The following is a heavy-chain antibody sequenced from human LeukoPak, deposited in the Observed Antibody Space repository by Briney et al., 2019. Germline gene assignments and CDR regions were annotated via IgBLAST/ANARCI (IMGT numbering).Heavy chain of an antibody. D-gene: IGHD6-6*01. V-gene: IGHV3-30*03. CDR3: ARIGYSSSSFDY. CDR1: GFTFSSYG. Sequence: GGSLRLSCAASGFTFSSYGMHWVRQAPGKGLEWVAVISYDGSNKYYADSVKGRFTISRDNSKNTLYLQMNSLRAEDTAFYYCARIGYSSSSFDYWGQGTLVTVSS. CDR2: ISYDGSNK. J-gene: IGHJ4*02.